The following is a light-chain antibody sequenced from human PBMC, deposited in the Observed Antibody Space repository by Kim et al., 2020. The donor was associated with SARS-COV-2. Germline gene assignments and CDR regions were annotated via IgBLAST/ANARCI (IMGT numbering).Light chain of an antibody. CDR1: SGNVGSNA. J-gene: IGLJ1*01. Sequence: GERVTIACSGSSGNVGSNAVSWYQQFPGTAAKLLMNTDNQRPSGVPDRCCGSTSGTSASRAIRGLQSEDEADDYCEAWDDSLNGYVFGTGTKVTVL. CDR2: TDN. CDR3: EAWDDSLNGYV. V-gene: IGLV1-44*01.